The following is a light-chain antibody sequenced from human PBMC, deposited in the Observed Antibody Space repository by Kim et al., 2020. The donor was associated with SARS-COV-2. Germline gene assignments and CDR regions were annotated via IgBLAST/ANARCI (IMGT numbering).Light chain of an antibody. J-gene: IGLJ2*01. CDR1: SSNIGSKS. Sequence: GQRVTISCSGSSSNIGSKSVSWYQQLPGAAPKRLSYDNSQRPSGVPDRFSGSKSGTSASLAISGLQSEDEADYYCAAWDGGLNGVVFGGGTQLTVL. CDR2: DNS. V-gene: IGLV1-44*01. CDR3: AAWDGGLNGVV.